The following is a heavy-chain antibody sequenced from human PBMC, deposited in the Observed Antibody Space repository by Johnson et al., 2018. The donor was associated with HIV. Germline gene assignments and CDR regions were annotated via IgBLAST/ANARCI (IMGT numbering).Heavy chain of an antibody. V-gene: IGHV3-7*01. CDR1: GFSFDSFW. J-gene: IGHJ3*02. D-gene: IGHD3-16*01. CDR3: AKDRTNWGYDAFDI. CDR2: INQDGSET. Sequence: VQLVESRGVLVQPGGSLRLSCSASGFSFDSFWMTWVRQAPGKGLEWVANINQDGSETYYADSVKGRFTIFRDNSEKTLFLQMNRLRAEDTAVYYCAKDRTNWGYDAFDIWGQGTMVTVSS.